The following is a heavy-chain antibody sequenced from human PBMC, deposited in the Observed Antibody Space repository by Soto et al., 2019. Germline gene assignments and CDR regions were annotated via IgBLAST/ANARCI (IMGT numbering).Heavy chain of an antibody. CDR3: ARAYSSLSWFDP. J-gene: IGHJ5*02. CDR1: VGSISSYY. Sequence: SETLSLTCAVSVGSISSYYWSWIRQPPGKGLEWIGYIYSSGITKYNPSLKSRVTISADTSKNQFSLKLGSVTAADTAFYYCARAYSSLSWFDPWGQGTLVTVSS. CDR2: IYSSGIT. V-gene: IGHV4-59*01. D-gene: IGHD4-4*01.